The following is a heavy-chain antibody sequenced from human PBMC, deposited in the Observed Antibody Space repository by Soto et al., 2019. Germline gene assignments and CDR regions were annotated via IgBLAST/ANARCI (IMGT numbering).Heavy chain of an antibody. CDR1: GYTFTSYA. D-gene: IGHD3-22*01. V-gene: IGHV1-3*01. Sequence: QVQLVQSGAEVKKPGASVQVSCKASGYTFTSYAMHWVRQAPGQRLEWMGWINVGNGNTKYSQNFQGRVTITRDTSASTAYMELSSLTSEDTAVYYCARNRSSDNSGYYPSGFDPWGQGTLVTVSS. CDR2: INVGNGNT. J-gene: IGHJ5*02. CDR3: ARNRSSDNSGYYPSGFDP.